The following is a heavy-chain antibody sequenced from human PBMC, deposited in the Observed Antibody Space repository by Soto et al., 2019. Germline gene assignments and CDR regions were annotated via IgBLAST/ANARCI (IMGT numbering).Heavy chain of an antibody. CDR1: GGSFSGYY. V-gene: IGHV4-34*01. CDR2: INHSGST. Sequence: PSETLSLTCAVYGGSFSGYYWSWIRQPPGKGLEWIGEINHSGSTNYNPSLKSRVTISVDTSKNQFSLKLSSVTDADTAVYYCARGWGRIFDYWGQGTLVTVSS. J-gene: IGHJ4*02. D-gene: IGHD7-27*01. CDR3: ARGWGRIFDY.